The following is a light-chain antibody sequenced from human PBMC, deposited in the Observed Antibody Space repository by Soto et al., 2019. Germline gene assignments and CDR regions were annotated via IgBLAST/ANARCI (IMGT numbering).Light chain of an antibody. Sequence: DIQRTQSPSSLSASVGDRVTITCRASQGSNHYLAWFQQKPGKAPELLIYASSPLQSGVPSRFSGSGSGTTFALTISILQPEDVGTYNYQQSYWTASTFGQGTRLEIK. CDR2: ASS. CDR1: QGSNHY. J-gene: IGKJ5*01. V-gene: IGKV1-39*01. CDR3: QQSYWTAST.